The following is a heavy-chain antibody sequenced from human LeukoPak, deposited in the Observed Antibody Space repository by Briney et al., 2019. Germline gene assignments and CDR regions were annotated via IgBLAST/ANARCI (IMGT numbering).Heavy chain of an antibody. Sequence: AGGSLRLSCVASGFSFSRDSMNWVRQAPGKGLEWISYISYDSMIKYYADSVRGRFTISRDSAKDSLYLQMHSLRAEDTAVYYCVRDNPRCCGVIPANIDDYWGQGTLVTVSS. D-gene: IGHD2-15*01. CDR3: VRDNPRCCGVIPANIDDY. J-gene: IGHJ4*02. V-gene: IGHV3-48*01. CDR2: ISYDSMIK. CDR1: GFSFSRDS.